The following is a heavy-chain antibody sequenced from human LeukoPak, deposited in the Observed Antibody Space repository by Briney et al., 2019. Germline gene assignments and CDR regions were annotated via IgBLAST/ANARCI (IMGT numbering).Heavy chain of an antibody. J-gene: IGHJ4*02. D-gene: IGHD6-19*01. Sequence: GESLKISCMGSGYSFSNYWIGWVRHMPGKGLEWMGIIYPDKSSPSFQGQVTISVDKSISTAYLQWSSLKASDTAIYYCARHEGGGWYIDYWGQGTLVTVSS. V-gene: IGHV5-51*01. CDR3: ARHEGGGWYIDY. CDR2: IYPDKS. CDR1: GYSFSNYW.